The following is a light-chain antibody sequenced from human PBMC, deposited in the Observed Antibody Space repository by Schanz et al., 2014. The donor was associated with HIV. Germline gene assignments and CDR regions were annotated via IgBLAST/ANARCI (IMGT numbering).Light chain of an antibody. Sequence: EIVMTQSPATLSVSPGERATLSCRASQSVSSNLAWYQQKPGQAPRLLIYDASNRASGISARFSGSGSGTDFTLTISSLEPEDFAVYYCQQRSDWPRITFGQGTRLEIK. CDR1: QSVSSN. V-gene: IGKV3-11*01. CDR2: DAS. CDR3: QQRSDWPRIT. J-gene: IGKJ5*01.